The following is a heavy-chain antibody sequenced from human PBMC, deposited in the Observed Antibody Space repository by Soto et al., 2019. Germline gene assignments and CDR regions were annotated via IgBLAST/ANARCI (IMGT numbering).Heavy chain of an antibody. Sequence: PSETLSLTCTVSGASVNSGGYYWSWIRQPPGKRLEWIGYVYYSGTTNYNPSLKSRVTISVDLSKNRFSLRLSSVTTADTALYYCARTTAVPNTLRSRYFFDYWGQGTLVTVSS. CDR1: GASVNSGGYY. CDR3: ARTTAVPNTLRSRYFFDY. V-gene: IGHV4-61*08. CDR2: VYYSGTT. D-gene: IGHD4-17*01. J-gene: IGHJ4*02.